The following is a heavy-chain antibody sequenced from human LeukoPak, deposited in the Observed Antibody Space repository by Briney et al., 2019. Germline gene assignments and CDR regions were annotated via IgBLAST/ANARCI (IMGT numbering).Heavy chain of an antibody. CDR2: IYSTGTT. V-gene: IGHV4-59*01. Sequence: SETLSLTCAVSGASISSSYWSWLRQPPGRGLEWVGYIYSTGTTNYNTSLESRVTISLDTSKNQFSLKLTSVTAADTAMHYCARGPPDRADIWGQGTMVTVSS. J-gene: IGHJ3*02. CDR3: ARGPPDRADI. D-gene: IGHD3-16*02. CDR1: GASISSSY.